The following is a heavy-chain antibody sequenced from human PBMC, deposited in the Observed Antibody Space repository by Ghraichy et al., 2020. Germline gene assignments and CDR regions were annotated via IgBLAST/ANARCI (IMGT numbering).Heavy chain of an antibody. CDR1: GFTFSTYA. Sequence: GGSLILSCAASGFTFSTYAMSWVRQAPGKGPEWVSAISGNGASTNYADSVRGRFTISRDNSKNTLYLQMNSLRVEETAVYYCAKKFYYGSESTSDLFDYWGQGTLVTVSS. V-gene: IGHV3-23*01. CDR3: AKKFYYGSESTSDLFDY. D-gene: IGHD3-10*01. J-gene: IGHJ4*02. CDR2: ISGNGAST.